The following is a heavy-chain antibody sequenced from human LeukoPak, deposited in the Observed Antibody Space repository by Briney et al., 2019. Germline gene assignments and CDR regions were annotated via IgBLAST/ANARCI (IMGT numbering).Heavy chain of an antibody. D-gene: IGHD3-22*01. CDR2: IRDNGATT. Sequence: PGASLRLSCAASGFTFSSYSMSWVRRAPGKGLEWVSSIRDNGATTYHADSVKGRFTISRDNSKNTAYLQMNSLRAEDTAVYFCAKGNSGYYYDYWGQGTLVTVSS. V-gene: IGHV3-23*01. CDR1: GFTFSSYS. J-gene: IGHJ4*02. CDR3: AKGNSGYYYDY.